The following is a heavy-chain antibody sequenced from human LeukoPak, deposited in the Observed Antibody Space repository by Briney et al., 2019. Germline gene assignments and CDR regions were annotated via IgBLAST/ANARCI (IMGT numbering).Heavy chain of an antibody. CDR2: IYSGGST. CDR1: GFTVSSNY. J-gene: IGHJ4*02. V-gene: IGHV3-53*01. Sequence: GVSLRLSCAASGFTVSSNYMSWVRQAPGKELEWISVIYSGGSTSYADSVKGRFTVSRDNSKNTLYLQMNSLRAEDTAVYYCAKDPAAVAGTPLEGHPGYWGQGTLVTVSS. D-gene: IGHD6-19*01. CDR3: AKDPAAVAGTPLEGHPGY.